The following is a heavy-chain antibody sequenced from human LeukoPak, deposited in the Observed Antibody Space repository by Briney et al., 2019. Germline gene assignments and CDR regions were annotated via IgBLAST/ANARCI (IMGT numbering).Heavy chain of an antibody. CDR2: INHSGST. D-gene: IGHD6-13*01. V-gene: IGHV4-34*01. J-gene: IGHJ5*02. CDR3: ARAGIAAGRWFDP. CDR1: GVTFSGYY. Sequence: PAESLSLSCAVSGVTFSGYYLSWIRQPPGKGLEWIGEINHSGSTNYNPSLKSRFTISVDTSKNQLSLKLNSVTAADTAVYYCARAGIAAGRWFDPWGQGTLVTVSS.